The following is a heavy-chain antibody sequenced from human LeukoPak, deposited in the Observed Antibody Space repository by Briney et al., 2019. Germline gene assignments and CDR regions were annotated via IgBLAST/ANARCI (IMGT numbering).Heavy chain of an antibody. Sequence: SETLSLTCTVSGGSISSYYWSWIRPPAGKRLEWIGRIYTSGSTNYNPSLKSRVTMSVDTSKNQFSLKLSSVTAADTAVYYCARDHHSYDSSGYYSDYYYYMDVWGKGTTVTVSS. CDR3: ARDHHSYDSSGYYSDYYYYMDV. V-gene: IGHV4-4*07. CDR1: GGSISSYY. D-gene: IGHD3-22*01. CDR2: IYTSGST. J-gene: IGHJ6*03.